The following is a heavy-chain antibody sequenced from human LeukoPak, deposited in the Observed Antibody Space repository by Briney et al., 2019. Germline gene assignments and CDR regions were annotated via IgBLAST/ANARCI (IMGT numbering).Heavy chain of an antibody. CDR1: GYTFTSHF. J-gene: IGHJ4*02. CDR3: ARGRHFDSDGYYAAFYFDH. CDR2: INPDSGST. Sequence: ASVKVSCKASGYTFTSHFMHWVRQAPGQGLQWMGCINPDSGSTRFAQEFEGSLIMTRDTSISTAYMELSSLRSDDTAIYYCARGRHFDSDGYYAAFYFDHWGQGTLVTVSS. D-gene: IGHD3-22*01. V-gene: IGHV1-2*02.